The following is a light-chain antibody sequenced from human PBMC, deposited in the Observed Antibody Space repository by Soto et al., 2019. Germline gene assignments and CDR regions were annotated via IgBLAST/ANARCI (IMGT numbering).Light chain of an antibody. J-gene: IGKJ1*01. CDR2: DAS. CDR1: QSVSSY. V-gene: IGKV3-11*01. CDR3: HQRQSWPRT. Sequence: ESVLTQSPATLSLSPGERATLSCRASQSVSSYIAWYQQKPGQAPRLLIYDASNRATGIPARFSGSGSGTDFTLTISSLEPEDFAVYYCHQRQSWPRTFGQGTKVDI.